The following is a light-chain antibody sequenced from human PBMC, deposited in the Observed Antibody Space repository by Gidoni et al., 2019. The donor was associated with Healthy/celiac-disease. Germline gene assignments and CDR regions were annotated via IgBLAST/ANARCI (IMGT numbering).Light chain of an antibody. CDR1: QDITHY. Sequence: DIQMTQSPSSLSASVGDRITITCQASQDITHYLNWYQQKSGKAPNLLIYDASSLQTGVPSRFSGSGSGTVFTLTISSLQPEDIATYYCQQYINLPRTFGQGTNLEIK. V-gene: IGKV1-33*01. J-gene: IGKJ2*02. CDR2: DAS. CDR3: QQYINLPRT.